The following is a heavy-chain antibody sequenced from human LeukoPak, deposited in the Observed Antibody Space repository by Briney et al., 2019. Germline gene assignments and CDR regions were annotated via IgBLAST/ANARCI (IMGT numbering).Heavy chain of an antibody. V-gene: IGHV4-39*07. CDR2: VFYSGTT. J-gene: IGHJ4*02. CDR1: GDSISSSPYY. D-gene: IGHD5-18*01. Sequence: SETLSLTCAVSGDSISSSPYYWVWIRQPPGKGLEWLGGVFYSGTTYYNPSLKSRVTISVDTSKNQFSLQLRSVTAADTAVYYCARGGYQQTSTFDFWGQGTLVTVSS. CDR3: ARGGYQQTSTFDF.